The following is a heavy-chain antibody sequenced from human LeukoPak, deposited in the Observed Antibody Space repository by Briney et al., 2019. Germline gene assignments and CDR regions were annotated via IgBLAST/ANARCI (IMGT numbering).Heavy chain of an antibody. CDR3: ARLQYNSGWYGGGYYFDH. D-gene: IGHD6-19*01. Sequence: PGRSLRLSCAASGFTFSSSWMSWVSQDRGKGLGWEANINLDGTGKYYLDSVKGRFTISRDNAKNSLFLQMNSLRAEDTAVYYCARLQYNSGWYGGGYYFDHWGQGTLVTVSS. V-gene: IGHV3-7*01. CDR2: INLDGTGK. CDR1: GFTFSSSW. J-gene: IGHJ4*02.